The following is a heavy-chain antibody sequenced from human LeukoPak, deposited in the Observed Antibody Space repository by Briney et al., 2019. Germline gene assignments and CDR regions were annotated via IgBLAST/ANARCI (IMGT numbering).Heavy chain of an antibody. CDR2: IYYSGST. Sequence: SETLSLTCTVSGGSISSSSYYWGGVRQPPGKGVEWVGSIYYSGSTYYNPSLNRRVPISVDPSKTQFSLKLSSVTAADTAVYYCARHEASIYYYDSSGYRSWFDPWGQGTLVTVSS. D-gene: IGHD3-22*01. CDR3: ARHEASIYYYDSSGYRSWFDP. J-gene: IGHJ5*02. V-gene: IGHV4-39*01. CDR1: GGSISSSSYY.